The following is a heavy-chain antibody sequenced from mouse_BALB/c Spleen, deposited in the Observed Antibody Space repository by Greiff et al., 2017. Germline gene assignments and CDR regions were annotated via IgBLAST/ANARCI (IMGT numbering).Heavy chain of an antibody. D-gene: IGHD2-1*01. CDR1: GFTFSSFG. CDR3: ARGYGNYYYAMDD. J-gene: IGHJ4*01. Sequence: DVKLVESGGGLVQPGGSRKLSCAASGFTFSSFGMHWVRQAPEKGLEWVAYISSGSSTIYYADTVKGRFTISRDNPKNTLFLQMTSLRSEDTAMYYCARGYGNYYYAMDDWGQGASVTVSS. V-gene: IGHV5-17*02. CDR2: ISSGSSTI.